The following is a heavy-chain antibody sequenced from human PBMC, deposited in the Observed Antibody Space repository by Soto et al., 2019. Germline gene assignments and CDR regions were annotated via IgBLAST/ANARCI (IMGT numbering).Heavy chain of an antibody. V-gene: IGHV3-30*18. Sequence: QVQLVESGGGVVQPGRSLRLSCAASGFTFSSYGMHWVRQAPGKGLEWVAVTSSDGSNTYYADSGKGRFTVSRDYFRSTLYVQMNSRRAEDTAVYHCAKEIATTIAYYYYYGMDVWGQGTTVTVSS. CDR3: AKEIATTIAYYYYYGMDV. CDR2: TSSDGSNT. CDR1: GFTFSSYG. J-gene: IGHJ6*02. D-gene: IGHD1-1*01.